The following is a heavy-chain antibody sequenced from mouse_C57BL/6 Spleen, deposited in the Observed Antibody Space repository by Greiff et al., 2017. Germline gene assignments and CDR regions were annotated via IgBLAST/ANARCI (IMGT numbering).Heavy chain of an antibody. D-gene: IGHD1-1*01. CDR1: GYTFTDYN. V-gene: IGHV1-18*01. Sequence: EVQLQESGPELVKPGASVKIPCKASGYTFTDYNMDWVKQSHGKSLEWIGDINPNNGGTIYNQKFKGKATLTVDKSSSTAYMELRSLTSEDTAVYYCARAFYGSQWYFDVWGTGTTVTVSS. CDR2: INPNNGGT. CDR3: ARAFYGSQWYFDV. J-gene: IGHJ1*03.